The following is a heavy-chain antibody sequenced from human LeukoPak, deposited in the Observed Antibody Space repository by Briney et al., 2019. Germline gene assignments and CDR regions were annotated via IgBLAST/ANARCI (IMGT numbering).Heavy chain of an antibody. V-gene: IGHV3-64D*06. Sequence: PGGSLRLSCSASGFTFSSYAMHWVRQAPGKGLEYVSAISSNGGSTYYADSVKGRFTISRDNSKNTLYLQMSSLRAVDTAVYYCSRWSFENDAFDIWGQGTMVTVSS. CDR1: GFTFSSYA. CDR3: SRWSFENDAFDI. CDR2: ISSNGGST. D-gene: IGHD4-23*01. J-gene: IGHJ3*02.